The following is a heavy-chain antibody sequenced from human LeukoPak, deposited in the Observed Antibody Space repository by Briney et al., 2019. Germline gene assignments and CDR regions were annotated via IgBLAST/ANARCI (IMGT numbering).Heavy chain of an antibody. CDR3: ARGIVVATHAFDI. Sequence: SETLSLTCTVSGGSISSGGYYWSWIRQHPGKGLEWIGYIYYSGSTYYNPSLKSRVTISVDTSKNQFSLKLSSVTAADTAVYYCARGIVVATHAFDIWGQGTMVTVSS. J-gene: IGHJ3*02. CDR1: GGSISSGGYY. CDR2: IYYSGST. D-gene: IGHD3-22*01. V-gene: IGHV4-31*03.